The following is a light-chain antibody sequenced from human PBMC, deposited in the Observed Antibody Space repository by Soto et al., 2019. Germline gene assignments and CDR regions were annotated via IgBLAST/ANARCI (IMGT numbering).Light chain of an antibody. V-gene: IGLV1-40*01. CDR2: GNS. CDR3: QSYDSSLRGYV. CDR1: SSNIGARYD. Sequence: QAVVTQPPSVSGAPGQRVTISCTGSSSNIGARYDVHWYQQLPGTAPKLIIYGNSDRPSGVPDRFSGSKSGTSASLAITGLQAEDEADYYCQSYDSSLRGYVFGTGTKVTVL. J-gene: IGLJ1*01.